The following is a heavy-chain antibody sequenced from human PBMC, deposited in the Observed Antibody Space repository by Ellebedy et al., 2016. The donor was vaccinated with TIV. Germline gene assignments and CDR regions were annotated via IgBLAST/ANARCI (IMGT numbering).Heavy chain of an antibody. J-gene: IGHJ5*02. CDR3: AREDPYYYDSSGYLNWFDP. CDR1: GFTFSSYS. V-gene: IGHV3-21*01. CDR2: ISSSSSYI. D-gene: IGHD3-22*01. Sequence: GESLKISCAASGFTFSSYSMNWVRQAPGKGLEWVSSISSSSSYIYYADSVKGRFTISRDNAKNPLHLQMNSLRAEDMAVYYCAREDPYYYDSSGYLNWFDPWGQGTLVTVSS.